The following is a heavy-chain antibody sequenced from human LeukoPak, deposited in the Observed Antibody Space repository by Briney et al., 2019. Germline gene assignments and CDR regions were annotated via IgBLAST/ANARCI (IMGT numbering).Heavy chain of an antibody. V-gene: IGHV1-69*05. CDR3: ARGAPMWDGYNWEFDY. Sequence: ASVKVSCKASGGTFSSYAISWVRQAPGQGLEWMGGIIPIFGTANYAQKFQGRVTITTDESTSTAYMELSSVTAADTAVYYCARGAPMWDGYNWEFDYWGQGTLVTVSS. D-gene: IGHD5-24*01. J-gene: IGHJ4*02. CDR1: GGTFSSYA. CDR2: IIPIFGTA.